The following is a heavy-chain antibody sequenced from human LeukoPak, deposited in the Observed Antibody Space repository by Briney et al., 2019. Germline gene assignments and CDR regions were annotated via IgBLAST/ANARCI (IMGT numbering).Heavy chain of an antibody. D-gene: IGHD1-26*01. CDR2: IYTSGST. V-gene: IGHV4-61*02. CDR3: ARGSVSGSYYWHAFDI. Sequence: PSETLSLTCTVSGGSISSGSYYWSWIRQPAGKGLEWIGRIYTSGSTNYNPSLKSRVTISVDTSKNQFSLKLSSVTAADTAVYYCARGSVSGSYYWHAFDIWGQGTMVTVSS. CDR1: GGSISSGSYY. J-gene: IGHJ3*02.